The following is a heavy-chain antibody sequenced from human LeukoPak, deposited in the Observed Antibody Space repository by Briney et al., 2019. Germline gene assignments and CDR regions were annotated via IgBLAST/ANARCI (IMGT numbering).Heavy chain of an antibody. CDR2: FYYSGNT. D-gene: IGHD3-10*01. J-gene: IGHJ3*02. V-gene: IGHV4-39*07. CDR1: GGSISSSSYY. CDR3: AIRWRDYYGSGSYPDAFDI. Sequence: SETLSLTCIVSGGSISSSSYYWGWIRQPPGKGLEWIGSFYYSGNTYYNPSLKSRVTISVDTSKNQFSLKLSSVTAADTAVYYCAIRWRDYYGSGSYPDAFDIWGQGTMVTVSS.